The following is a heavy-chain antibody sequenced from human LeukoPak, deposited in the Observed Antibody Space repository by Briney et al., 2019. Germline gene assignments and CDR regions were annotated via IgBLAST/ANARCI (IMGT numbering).Heavy chain of an antibody. CDR3: ARRGRDGYNYFDY. CDR1: GYSFTSYW. J-gene: IGHJ4*02. CDR2: IYPGDSDT. Sequence: GESLKISCKGSGYSFTSYWIGWVRPLPGKGLEWMGIIYPGDSDTRYSPSFQGQVTISADKSISTAYLQWSSLKASDTAMYYCARRGRDGYNYFDYWGQGTLVTVSS. V-gene: IGHV5-51*01. D-gene: IGHD5-12*01.